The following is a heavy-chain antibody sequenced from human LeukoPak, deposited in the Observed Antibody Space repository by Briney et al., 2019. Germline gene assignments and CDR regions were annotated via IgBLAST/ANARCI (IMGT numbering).Heavy chain of an antibody. CDR2: ISRSSGYI. D-gene: IGHD3-22*01. J-gene: IGHJ4*02. Sequence: GGSLRLSCAASGFTFITYSMNWVRQAPGKGLEWVSSISRSSGYIYYADSVKGRFTISRDNAKNSLYLQMNSLRAEDTAVYYCARGVILNYYDSSGYVDYWGQGTLVTVSS. V-gene: IGHV3-21*01. CDR3: ARGVILNYYDSSGYVDY. CDR1: GFTFITYS.